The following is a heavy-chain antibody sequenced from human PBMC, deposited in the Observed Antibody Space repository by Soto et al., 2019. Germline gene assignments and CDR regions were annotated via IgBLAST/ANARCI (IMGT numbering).Heavy chain of an antibody. Sequence: ASVKVSCKASGGTFSSYAISWVRQAPGQGLEWMGGIIPIFGTANYAKKFQGRVTITADESTSTAYMELSSLGSEDTAGYYCATTPPPSYDILFDIWGQGTMVTVSS. D-gene: IGHD3-9*01. CDR3: ATTPPPSYDILFDI. J-gene: IGHJ3*02. CDR1: GGTFSSYA. CDR2: IIPIFGTA. V-gene: IGHV1-69*13.